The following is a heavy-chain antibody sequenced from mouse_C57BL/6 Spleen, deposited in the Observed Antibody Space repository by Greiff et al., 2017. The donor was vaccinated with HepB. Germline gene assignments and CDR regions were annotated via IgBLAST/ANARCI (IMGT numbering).Heavy chain of an antibody. D-gene: IGHD1-1*01. Sequence: EVQLVESVAELVRPGASVKLSCTASGFNIKNTYMHWVKQRPEQGLEWIGRIDPANGNTKYAPKFQGKATITADTSSNTAYLQLSSLTSEDTAIYYCARSPHGSSKDYAMDYWGQGTSVTVSS. CDR1: GFNIKNTY. V-gene: IGHV14-3*01. J-gene: IGHJ4*01. CDR3: ARSPHGSSKDYAMDY. CDR2: IDPANGNT.